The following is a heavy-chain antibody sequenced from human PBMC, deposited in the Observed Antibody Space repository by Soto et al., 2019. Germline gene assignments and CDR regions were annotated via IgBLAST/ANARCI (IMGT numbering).Heavy chain of an antibody. J-gene: IGHJ4*02. CDR1: GFTFSEHF. CDR2: IKKKGDKYTT. V-gene: IGHV3-72*01. Sequence: GGSLRLSCAASGFTFSEHFMDWVRQAPGKGLEWVGLIKKKGDKYTTQYAASVRGRFTISRDDSENTLYLQMNTLKIEDTAVYYCAKEVGYSSGYDYFDYWGQGTLVTVSS. CDR3: AKEVGYSSGYDYFDY. D-gene: IGHD6-19*01.